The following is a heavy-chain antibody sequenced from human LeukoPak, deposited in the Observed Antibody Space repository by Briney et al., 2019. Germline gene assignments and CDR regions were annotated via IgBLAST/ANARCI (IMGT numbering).Heavy chain of an antibody. V-gene: IGHV3-20*04. CDR1: GITFDDYG. CDR2: INWDGGAT. J-gene: IGHJ4*02. D-gene: IGHD6-13*01. Sequence: PGGSLRLSCTDSGITFDDYGLSWVRQAPGKGLEWVAGINWDGGATAYADSVKGRFTISRDNAKNSVFLQMSSLRADDTALYFCARDLSSSWYSLGFWGQGTLVTVPS. CDR3: ARDLSSSWYSLGF.